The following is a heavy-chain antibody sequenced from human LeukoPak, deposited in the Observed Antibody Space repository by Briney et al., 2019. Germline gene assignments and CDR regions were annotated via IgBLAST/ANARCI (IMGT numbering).Heavy chain of an antibody. CDR1: GFTVSSNY. CDR3: ARLRNDYLDY. V-gene: IGHV3-66*02. Sequence: RPGGSLRLSCAASGFTVSSNYMSWVRQAPGKGLEWVSVIYSGGSTYYADSVKGRFTISRDNSKNTLYLQMNSLRAEDTAVYYCARLRNDYLDYWGQGTLVTASS. D-gene: IGHD2-8*01. CDR2: IYSGGST. J-gene: IGHJ4*02.